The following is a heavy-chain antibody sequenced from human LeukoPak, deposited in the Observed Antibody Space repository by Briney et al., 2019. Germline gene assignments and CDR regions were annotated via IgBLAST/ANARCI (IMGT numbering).Heavy chain of an antibody. CDR2: ISRASSTI. CDR1: GFTFSNYS. V-gene: IGHV3-48*01. J-gene: IGHJ5*02. Sequence: GGSLRLSCAASGFTFSNYSMNWVRQAPGKGLEWVSYISRASSTIYYADSVKGRFTISRDNAKNSLYLQMNSLRAEDTAVYYCARDSSSWMGWFDPWGQGTLVTVSS. D-gene: IGHD6-13*01. CDR3: ARDSSSWMGWFDP.